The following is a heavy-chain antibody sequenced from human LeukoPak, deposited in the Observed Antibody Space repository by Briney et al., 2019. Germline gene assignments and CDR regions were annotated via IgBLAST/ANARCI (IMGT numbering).Heavy chain of an antibody. J-gene: IGHJ6*02. Sequence: SETLSLTCTVSGGSISSYYWSWIRQPPGKGLEWLGYIYYSGSTNYNPSLKSRVTISVDTSKNQFSLKLSSVTAADTAVYYCARTQYYDFWSGLNGMDVWGQGTTVTVSS. CDR3: ARTQYYDFWSGLNGMDV. V-gene: IGHV4-59*01. CDR2: IYYSGST. D-gene: IGHD3-3*01. CDR1: GGSISSYY.